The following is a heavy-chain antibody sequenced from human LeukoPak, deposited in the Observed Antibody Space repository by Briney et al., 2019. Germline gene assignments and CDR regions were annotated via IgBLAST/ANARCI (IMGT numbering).Heavy chain of an antibody. V-gene: IGHV1-69*04. CDR1: GYTFTSYG. Sequence: ASVKVSCKASGYTFTSYGISWVRQAPGQGLEWMGRIIPILGIANYAQKFQGRVTITADKSTSTAYMGLSSLRSEDTAVYYCARDPPNYSNYREWGQGTLVTVSS. J-gene: IGHJ4*02. CDR3: ARDPPNYSNYRE. D-gene: IGHD4-11*01. CDR2: IIPILGIA.